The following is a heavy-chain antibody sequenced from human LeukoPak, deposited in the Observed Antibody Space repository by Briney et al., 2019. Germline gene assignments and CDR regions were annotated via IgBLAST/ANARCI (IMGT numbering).Heavy chain of an antibody. J-gene: IGHJ6*03. CDR2: IIPNSGGT. Sequence: ASVKVSCKASGYMFTGYYIHWVRQAPGQGLEWMGWIIPNSGGTNYAQKFQGRVTMTRDTSISTAYMELSRLRSDDTAVYYCARAVAGTLYDYYYMDVWGKGTTVTISS. V-gene: IGHV1-2*02. D-gene: IGHD6-19*01. CDR3: ARAVAGTLYDYYYMDV. CDR1: GYMFTGYY.